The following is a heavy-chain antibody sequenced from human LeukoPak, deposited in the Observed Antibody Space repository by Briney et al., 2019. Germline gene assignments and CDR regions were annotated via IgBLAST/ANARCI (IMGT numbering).Heavy chain of an antibody. CDR2: INPNNGDT. CDR3: ARGVAGVYFYYYMDV. CDR1: GYTFTGYY. V-gene: IGHV1-2*02. D-gene: IGHD1-14*01. Sequence: ASVKVSCKASGYTFTGYYMHWERQAPGQGLEWMGWINPNNGDTHYAQKFQGTVTMTRDTSISTAYMELSSLRSDDTAVYYCARGVAGVYFYYYMDVWGKGTTVTVSS. J-gene: IGHJ6*03.